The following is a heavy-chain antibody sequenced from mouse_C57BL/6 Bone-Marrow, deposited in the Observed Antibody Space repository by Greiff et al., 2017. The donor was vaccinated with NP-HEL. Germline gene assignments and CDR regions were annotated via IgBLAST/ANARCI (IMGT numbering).Heavy chain of an antibody. V-gene: IGHV1-78*01. CDR3: AALLRYWYFDV. D-gene: IGHD1-2*01. J-gene: IGHJ1*01. CDR1: GYTFTDHT. CDR2: IYPRDGST. Sequence: VQLQQSDAELVKPGASVKISCKVSGYTFTDHTIHWMKQRPEQGLEWIGYIYPRDGSTKYNEKFKGKATLTADKSSSTAYMQLNSLTSEDSAFYCCAALLRYWYFDVWGAGTTVTVSS.